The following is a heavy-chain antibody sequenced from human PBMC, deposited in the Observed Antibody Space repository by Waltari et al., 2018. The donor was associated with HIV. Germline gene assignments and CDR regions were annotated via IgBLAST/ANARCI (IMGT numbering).Heavy chain of an antibody. V-gene: IGHV3-33*01. J-gene: IGHJ3*01. CDR3: ARVPFASSWSADSFDV. D-gene: IGHD6-13*01. CDR2: SRYDESKK. CDR1: GFRVSDYG. Sequence: VQLEESGGGVVQPGRSRRLSCAASGFRVSDYGVHWVRQAPGKGQQSVAESRYDESKKEYSDAGKVPFTISKDNSKNTLFLQMNSLRVEDTAVYVCARVPFASSWSADSFDVWGPGTRITVSS.